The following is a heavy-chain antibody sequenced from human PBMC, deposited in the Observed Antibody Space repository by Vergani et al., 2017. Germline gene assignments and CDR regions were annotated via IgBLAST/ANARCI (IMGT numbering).Heavy chain of an antibody. D-gene: IGHD2-15*01. CDR2: IIPICGTA. J-gene: IGHJ4*02. CDR3: AVRGEYCSGGSCYYFDY. V-gene: IGHV1-69*06. CDR1: GGTFSSYA. Sequence: QVQLVQSGAEVKKPGSSVKVSCKASGGTFSSYAISWVRQAPGQGLEWSGGIIPICGTANYAQKFQGRVTMTRDTSISTAYMELSRLRSDDTAVYYCAVRGEYCSGGSCYYFDYWGQGTLVTVSS.